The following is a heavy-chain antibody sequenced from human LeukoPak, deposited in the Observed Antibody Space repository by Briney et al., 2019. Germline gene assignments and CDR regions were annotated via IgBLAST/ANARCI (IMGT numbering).Heavy chain of an antibody. Sequence: SETLSLTCTVSGGSFNSGSYYWSWIRQPPGKGLEWIGYMYYSGSTNYSPSLKSRVTISVDTSKNQFSLKLSSVTAADTAVYYCARARHCSSTSCYNFDPWGQGTLVTVSS. J-gene: IGHJ5*02. CDR2: MYYSGST. V-gene: IGHV4-61*01. CDR1: GGSFNSGSYY. CDR3: ARARHCSSTSCYNFDP. D-gene: IGHD2-2*02.